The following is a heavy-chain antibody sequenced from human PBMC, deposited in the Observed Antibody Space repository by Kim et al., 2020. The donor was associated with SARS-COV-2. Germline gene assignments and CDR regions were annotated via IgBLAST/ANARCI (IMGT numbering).Heavy chain of an antibody. V-gene: IGHV4-31*02. Sequence: KSRVTLSVDTSKNQCSLKLSSVTAADTAVYYCARANSITMIVVVINAFDIWGQGTMVTVSS. J-gene: IGHJ3*02. CDR3: ARANSITMIVVVINAFDI. D-gene: IGHD3-22*01.